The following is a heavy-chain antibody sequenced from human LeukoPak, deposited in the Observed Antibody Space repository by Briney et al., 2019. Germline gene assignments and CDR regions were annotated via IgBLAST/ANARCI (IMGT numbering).Heavy chain of an antibody. J-gene: IGHJ4*02. Sequence: GGSLRLSCAASGFTFDDYAMYWVRQAPGKGLEWVSSITWNSGSKVYADSVKGRFTISRDNAKNSLYLQMNSLRVEDTAFYYCIKGGRHSGSWNDYWGQGTLVTVSS. CDR3: IKGGRHSGSWNDY. V-gene: IGHV3-9*01. CDR1: GFTFDDYA. D-gene: IGHD6-13*01. CDR2: ITWNSGSK.